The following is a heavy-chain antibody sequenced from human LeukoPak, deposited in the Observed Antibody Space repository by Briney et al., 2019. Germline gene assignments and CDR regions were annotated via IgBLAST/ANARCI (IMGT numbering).Heavy chain of an antibody. D-gene: IGHD3-22*01. J-gene: IGHJ4*02. CDR3: ARGWAYYDNGRSEFDY. CDR2: ISGSGGST. Sequence: GGSLRLSCAASGFTFSSYGMSWVRQAPGKGLEWVSGISGSGGSTYYADSVKGRFTISRDNSKNTLYLRMNSLRTEDTSVYFCARGWAYYDNGRSEFDYWGQGTLVTVSS. V-gene: IGHV3-23*01. CDR1: GFTFSSYG.